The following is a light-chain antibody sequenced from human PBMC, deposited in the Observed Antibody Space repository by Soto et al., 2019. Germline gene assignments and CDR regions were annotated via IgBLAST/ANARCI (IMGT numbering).Light chain of an antibody. V-gene: IGKV1-5*01. CDR2: DAT. CDR3: QHYNSYSEA. J-gene: IGKJ1*01. Sequence: DIQMTQPPSTLSASVGDRVTITCRASQSIDRWLAWYQQKPGKAPKVLIWDATTLHRGVPSRFSGSGSGTEFTLTISSLQPDDFATYYCQHYNSYSEAFGQGTKVDIK. CDR1: QSIDRW.